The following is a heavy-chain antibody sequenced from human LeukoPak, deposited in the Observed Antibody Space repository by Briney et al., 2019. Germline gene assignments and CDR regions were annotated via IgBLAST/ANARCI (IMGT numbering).Heavy chain of an antibody. CDR1: GFTFSSYA. J-gene: IGHJ4*02. CDR2: ISDCTGDT. CDR3: AKHEADFWSCFDS. D-gene: IGHD3-3*01. V-gene: IGHV3-23*01. Sequence: GGSLRLSCEASGFTFSSYAMAWVRQAPGKGLEWVSSISDCTGDTYSADSVKGRFSISRDNSKSTLFLEMNSLRAEDTAVYYCAKHEADFWSCFDSWGQGTLVTVSS.